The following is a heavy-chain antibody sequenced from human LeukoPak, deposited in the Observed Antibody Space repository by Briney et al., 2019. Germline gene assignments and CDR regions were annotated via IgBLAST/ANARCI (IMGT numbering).Heavy chain of an antibody. CDR3: XRASVYSSSWNAFDI. V-gene: IGHV3-20*04. Sequence: GGSLRLSCAASGFTFDVYGMSWVRQAPGKGLEWVSGINWNGGSTGYADSVKGRFTISRDNAKNSLYLQMNSLRAEDTALYYXXRASVYSSSWNAFDIWGQGTMVTVSS. J-gene: IGHJ3*02. D-gene: IGHD6-13*01. CDR1: GFTFDVYG. CDR2: INWNGGST.